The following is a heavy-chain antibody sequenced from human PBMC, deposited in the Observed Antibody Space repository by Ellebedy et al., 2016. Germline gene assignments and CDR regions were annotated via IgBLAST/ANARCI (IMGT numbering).Heavy chain of an antibody. CDR1: GYTFTGYY. CDR3: ARVERITGTDMDV. Sequence: ASVKVSXXASGYTFTGYYMHLVRQAPGQGLEWMGWINPNSGGTNYAQKFQGRVTMTRDTSISTAYMELSRLRSDDTAVYYCARVERITGTDMDVWGKGTTVTVSS. CDR2: INPNSGGT. V-gene: IGHV1-2*02. D-gene: IGHD1-20*01. J-gene: IGHJ6*03.